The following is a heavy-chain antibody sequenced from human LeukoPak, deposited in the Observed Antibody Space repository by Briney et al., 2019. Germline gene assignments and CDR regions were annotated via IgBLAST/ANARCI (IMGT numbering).Heavy chain of an antibody. D-gene: IGHD6-19*01. CDR2: ISGYNGNT. CDR1: GYTFTGYY. V-gene: IGHV1-18*04. CDR3: ARATLRELKVVAGTHFDN. J-gene: IGHJ4*02. Sequence: GASVKVSCKASGYTFTGYYMHWVRQVPGQGLEWMGWISGYNGNTNYAQQKLQGRVTMTTDTSTSTAYMELRSLRSDDTAVYYCARATLRELKVVAGTHFDNWGQGTLVTVST.